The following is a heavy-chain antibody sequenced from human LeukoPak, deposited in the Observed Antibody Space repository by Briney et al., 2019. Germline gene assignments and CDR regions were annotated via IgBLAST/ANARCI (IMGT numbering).Heavy chain of an antibody. CDR2: IKSKTDGGTT. CDR1: GFTFSNAW. D-gene: IGHD5-12*01. CDR3: TTEGGVWYSGYDYFDY. J-gene: IGHJ4*02. Sequence: GGSLRLSCAASGFTFSNAWMSWVRLAPGKGLEWVGRIKSKTDGGTTDYAAPVKGRFTISRDDSKNTLYLQMNSLKTEDTAVYYCTTEGGVWYSGYDYFDYWGQGTLVTVSS. V-gene: IGHV3-15*01.